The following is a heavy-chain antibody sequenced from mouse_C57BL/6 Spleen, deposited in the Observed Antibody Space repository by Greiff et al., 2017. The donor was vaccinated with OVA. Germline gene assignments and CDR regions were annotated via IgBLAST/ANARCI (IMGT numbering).Heavy chain of an antibody. Sequence: VQLQQSGAELVMPGASVKLSCKASGYTFTSYWMHWVKQRPGQGLEWIGEIDPSDSYTNYNQKFKGKSTLTVDKSSSTAYMQLSSLTSEDSAVYYCARYYGNFYAMDYWGQGTSVTVSS. V-gene: IGHV1-69*01. D-gene: IGHD2-1*01. CDR3: ARYYGNFYAMDY. J-gene: IGHJ4*01. CDR2: IDPSDSYT. CDR1: GYTFTSYW.